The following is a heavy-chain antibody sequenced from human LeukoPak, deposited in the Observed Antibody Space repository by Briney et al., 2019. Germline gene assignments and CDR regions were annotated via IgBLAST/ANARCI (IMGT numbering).Heavy chain of an antibody. CDR3: ARGTIAAPYYYYYMDV. V-gene: IGHV4-59*12. CDR1: GGSISSYY. CDR2: IYYSGST. J-gene: IGHJ6*03. D-gene: IGHD6-13*01. Sequence: SETLSLTXTVSGGSISSYYWSWIRQPPGKGLEWIGYIYYSGSTNYNPSLKSRVTISVDTSKNQFSLKLSSVTAADTAVYYCARGTIAAPYYYYYMDVWGKGTTVTVSS.